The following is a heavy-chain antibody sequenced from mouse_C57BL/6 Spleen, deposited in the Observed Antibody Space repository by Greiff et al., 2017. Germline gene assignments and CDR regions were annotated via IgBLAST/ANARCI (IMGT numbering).Heavy chain of an antibody. CDR1: GYTFTSYG. V-gene: IGHV1-81*01. CDR2: IYPRSGNT. Sequence: VKLQQSGAELARPGASVKLSCKASGYTFTSYGISWVKQRTGQGLEWIGEIYPRSGNTYYNEKFKGKATLTADKSSSTAYMELRSLTSEDSAVYFCAIYYYGSGPFDYWGQGTTLTVSS. D-gene: IGHD1-1*01. CDR3: AIYYYGSGPFDY. J-gene: IGHJ2*01.